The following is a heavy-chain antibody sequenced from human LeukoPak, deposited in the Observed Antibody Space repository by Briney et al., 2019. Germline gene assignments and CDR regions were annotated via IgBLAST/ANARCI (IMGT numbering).Heavy chain of an antibody. D-gene: IGHD4-17*01. V-gene: IGHV5-51*01. CDR2: IYPGDSDT. CDR3: ARGGDYGAPDY. CDR1: GYSFTTRW. Sequence: GESLKISCKGFGYSFTTRWIGWVRQMSGKGLEWMGIIYPGDSDTRYSPSFQDQVTISADKSISTAYLQWNTLKASDTAMYYCARGGDYGAPDYWGQGTLVTVSS. J-gene: IGHJ4*01.